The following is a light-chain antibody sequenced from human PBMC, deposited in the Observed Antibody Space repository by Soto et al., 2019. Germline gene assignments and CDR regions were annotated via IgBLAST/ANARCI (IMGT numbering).Light chain of an antibody. CDR1: HNNNNS. CDR3: QQHHNNPWT. CDR2: AAS. Sequence: WIQSPPSVSASMVDSVTVTCRASHNNNNSFAWYQQKPGKAPKVLIYAASSLQTGVPSRFSGSGSGTDFTLTISSLQPEDVAAYYCQQHHNNPWTFGQGTQVDIK. J-gene: IGKJ1*01. V-gene: IGKV1-9*01.